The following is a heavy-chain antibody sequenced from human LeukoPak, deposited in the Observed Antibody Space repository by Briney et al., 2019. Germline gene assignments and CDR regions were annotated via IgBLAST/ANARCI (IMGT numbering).Heavy chain of an antibody. V-gene: IGHV4-59*01. D-gene: IGHD6-13*01. J-gene: IGHJ4*02. Sequence: KPSETLSLTCTVSGGSISSYYWSWIRQPPGKGLEWIGYIYYSGSTNYNPSLKSRVTISVAPSKNQFSLKLRSVTAPDTAVYYCARDRGNYFDYWGQGTLVTVSS. CDR1: GGSISSYY. CDR3: ARDRGNYFDY. CDR2: IYYSGST.